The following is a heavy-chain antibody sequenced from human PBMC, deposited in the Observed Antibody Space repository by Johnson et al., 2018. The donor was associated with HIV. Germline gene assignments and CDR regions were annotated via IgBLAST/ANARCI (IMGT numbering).Heavy chain of an antibody. CDR2: IRWNSGSI. V-gene: IGHV3-9*01. D-gene: IGHD3-22*01. CDR3: ARDRGYWDAFDI. Sequence: VQLVESGGGLVQPGRSLRLSCAASGFTFDDYAMHWVRQAPGKGLEWVSGIRWNSGSIGYADSVKGRFSISRDNAKHSMYLQINSLSAEDTAVYYCARDRGYWDAFDIWGQGTMVTVSS. CDR1: GFTFDDYA. J-gene: IGHJ3*02.